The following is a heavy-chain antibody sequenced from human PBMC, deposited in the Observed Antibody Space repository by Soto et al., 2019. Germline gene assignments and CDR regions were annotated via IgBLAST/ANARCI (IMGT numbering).Heavy chain of an antibody. V-gene: IGHV3-21*01. D-gene: IGHD3-16*02. CDR2: ISSSSSYI. Sequence: EVQLVESGGGLVKPGGSLRLSCAASGFTFSSYSMNWVRQAPGKGLEWVSSISSSSSYIYYADSVKGRFTISRDNAKNSLYLQMNSLRAEDTAVYYCARAAITFGGVIVLPSGYMDVWGKGTTVTVSS. J-gene: IGHJ6*03. CDR3: ARAAITFGGVIVLPSGYMDV. CDR1: GFTFSSYS.